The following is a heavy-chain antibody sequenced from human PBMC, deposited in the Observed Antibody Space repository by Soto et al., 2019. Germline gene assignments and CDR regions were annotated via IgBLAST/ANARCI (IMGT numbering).Heavy chain of an antibody. J-gene: IGHJ6*02. CDR2: ITHSGST. Sequence: SETLSLTCAVYGGSFSGYYWTGIRQPPGKGLEWIGEITHSGSTNYNPSLKSRVTISVDTSKNQFSLKLSSVTAADTAVYYCARMKSYYDSSGTPFGYYYYGMDVWGQGTTVTVSS. CDR3: ARMKSYYDSSGTPFGYYYYGMDV. D-gene: IGHD3-22*01. CDR1: GGSFSGYY. V-gene: IGHV4-34*01.